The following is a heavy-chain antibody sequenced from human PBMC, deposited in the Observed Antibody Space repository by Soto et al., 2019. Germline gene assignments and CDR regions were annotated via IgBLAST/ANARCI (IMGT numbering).Heavy chain of an antibody. CDR1: GFTFSSYS. CDR2: ISGSGSSI. CDR3: TSARGSSWYFDY. V-gene: IGHV3-21*01. D-gene: IGHD6-13*01. J-gene: IGHJ4*02. Sequence: VSLRLSCAASGFTFSSYSMNWVRQAPGKGLEWVTSISGSGSSIYYADSVKGRFTISRDNAKSSLYLQMNSLRAEDTAVYYCTSARGSSWYFDYWGQGALVTV.